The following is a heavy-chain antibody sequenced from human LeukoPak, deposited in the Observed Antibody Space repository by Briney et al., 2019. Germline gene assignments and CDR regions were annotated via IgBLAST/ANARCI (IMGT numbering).Heavy chain of an antibody. J-gene: IGHJ4*02. D-gene: IGHD3-10*01. V-gene: IGHV4-59*01. CDR3: VRDRELTY. CDR2: IYNSGSST. Sequence: SETLSLTCTVSDGSISIYYWNWIRQPPGKGLEWIGYIYNSGSSTIYNPSLQSRVTISVDMSKNQFSLRPSSVTAADTAVYFCVRDRELTYWGQGILVTVSS. CDR1: DGSISIYY.